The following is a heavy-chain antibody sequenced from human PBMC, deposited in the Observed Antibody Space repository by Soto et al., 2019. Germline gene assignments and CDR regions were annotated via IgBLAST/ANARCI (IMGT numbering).Heavy chain of an antibody. D-gene: IGHD3-3*01. V-gene: IGHV4-59*01. Sequence: SETLSLTCTVSGGSISSYYWSWIRQPPGKGLEWIGYIYYSGSTNYNPSLKSRVTISVDTSKNQFSLKLSSVTAADTAVYYCARDTPHYDFWRGYYYYGMDVWGQGTTVTVSS. CDR1: GGSISSYY. CDR2: IYYSGST. CDR3: ARDTPHYDFWRGYYYYGMDV. J-gene: IGHJ6*02.